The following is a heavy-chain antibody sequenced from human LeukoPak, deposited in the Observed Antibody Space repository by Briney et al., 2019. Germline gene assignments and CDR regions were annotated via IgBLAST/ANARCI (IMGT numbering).Heavy chain of an antibody. D-gene: IGHD3-10*01. CDR2: INHSGST. CDR3: ARGAEGFGDYCDF. CDR1: GGSFSGYY. J-gene: IGHJ4*02. V-gene: IGHV4-34*01. Sequence: PSETLSLTCAVYGGSFSGYYWSWIRQPPGKGLEWIGEINHSGSTNYNPSHKSRVTISVDTSKNQFSLNLSSVTAADTAVYYCARGAEGFGDYCDFWGQGTLVTVSS.